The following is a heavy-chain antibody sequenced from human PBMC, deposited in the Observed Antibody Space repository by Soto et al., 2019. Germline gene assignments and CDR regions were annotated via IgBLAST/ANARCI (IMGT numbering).Heavy chain of an antibody. V-gene: IGHV4-59*08. J-gene: IGHJ4*02. D-gene: IGHD4-17*01. CDR3: ARLNYGDFQLYYFDY. CDR2: IYYIGNA. Sequence: PSETLSLTCTVSGGSISSYYWSWIRQPPGKGLEWIGYIYYIGNANYNPSLKSRVTISVDTSKNQFSLKLSSVTAADTAVYYCARLNYGDFQLYYFDYWGQGTLVTVSS. CDR1: GGSISSYY.